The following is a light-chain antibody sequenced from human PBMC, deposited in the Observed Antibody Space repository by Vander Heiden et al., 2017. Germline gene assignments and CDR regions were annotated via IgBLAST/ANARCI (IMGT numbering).Light chain of an antibody. V-gene: IGLV1-44*01. CDR2: SNN. CDR1: SSNIGSNT. CDR3: AAWDDSLNGVV. J-gene: IGLJ2*01. Sequence: QSVLTQPPSASGTAAQRVTISCSGSSSNIGSNTVNWYQQLPGTAPKLLIYSNNQRPSGVPDRFSGSKSGTSASLAISGLQSEDEADYYCAAWDDSLNGVVFGGGTKLTVL.